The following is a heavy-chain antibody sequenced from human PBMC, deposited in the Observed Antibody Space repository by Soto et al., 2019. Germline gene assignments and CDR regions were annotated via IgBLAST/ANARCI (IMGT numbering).Heavy chain of an antibody. CDR2: ISYDGSNK. CDR1: GFTFSNNA. J-gene: IGHJ6*02. Sequence: QVQLVESGGGVVQPGRSLRLSCAASGFTFSNNAMDWVRQAPGKGLEWVAVISYDGSNKYIAESVKGRFTISRDNSKNTLFLQMNSLRAEDTAVYYCARGTTTSGFSGMDVWGQGTRVTVFS. CDR3: ARGTTTSGFSGMDV. D-gene: IGHD3-9*01. V-gene: IGHV3-30-3*01.